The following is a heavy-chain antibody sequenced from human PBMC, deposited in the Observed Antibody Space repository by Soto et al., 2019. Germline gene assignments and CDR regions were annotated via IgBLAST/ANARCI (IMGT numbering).Heavy chain of an antibody. CDR2: IGAYNGNT. CDR3: ARGIQLWFASDY. Sequence: ASVKVSCKASGYTFTIYGISWVLQAPGQGLEWMGWIGAYNGNTNYAQKLQGRVTMTTDTSTSTAYMELRSLRSDDTAVYYCARGIQLWFASDYWGQGTLVTVSS. J-gene: IGHJ4*02. CDR1: GYTFTIYG. V-gene: IGHV1-18*01. D-gene: IGHD5-18*01.